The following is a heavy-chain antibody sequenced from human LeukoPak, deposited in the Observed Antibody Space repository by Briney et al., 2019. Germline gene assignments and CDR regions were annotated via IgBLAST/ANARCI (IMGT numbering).Heavy chain of an antibody. CDR1: GASISSGDYL. J-gene: IGHJ4*02. V-gene: IGHV4-30-4*01. Sequence: MASETLSLTCTVSGASISSGDYLWSWIRQPPGRGLEWFVNIYYSGITNYNPSLKSRVTISVDRSKNQFSLKLSTLTAADTAVYYCARDGDYYGSGRHDYWGQGTLVTLSS. CDR3: ARDGDYYGSGRHDY. D-gene: IGHD3-10*01. CDR2: IYYSGIT.